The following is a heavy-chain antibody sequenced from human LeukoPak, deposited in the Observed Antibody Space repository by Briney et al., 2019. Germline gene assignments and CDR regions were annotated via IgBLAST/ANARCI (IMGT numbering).Heavy chain of an antibody. CDR2: MYYSGST. Sequence: SETLSLTCTVSGGSISSYYWSWIRQPPGKGLEWIGYMYYSGSTNYNPSLKSRVTISVDTSKNQFSLKLSSVTAADTAVYYCARAVGGDGSGSLWGPGTLVTVSS. CDR3: ARAVGGDGSGSL. V-gene: IGHV4-59*01. D-gene: IGHD3-10*01. CDR1: GGSISSYY. J-gene: IGHJ4*02.